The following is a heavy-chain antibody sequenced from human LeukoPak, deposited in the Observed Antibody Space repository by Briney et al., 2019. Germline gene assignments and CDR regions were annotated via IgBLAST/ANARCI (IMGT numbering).Heavy chain of an antibody. J-gene: IGHJ4*02. CDR1: GYTFTSYF. V-gene: IGHV1-46*01. CDR2: INPSGGST. D-gene: IGHD3-22*01. CDR3: ARVHYYDSSGYYYFDY. Sequence: ASVKVSCKASGYTFTSYFIHWVRQAPGQGLEWMGIINPSGGSTGYPQKFQGRVTMTRDTSTSTVYMELSSLRSEDAAVYYCARVHYYDSSGYYYFDYWGQLTLVTVSS.